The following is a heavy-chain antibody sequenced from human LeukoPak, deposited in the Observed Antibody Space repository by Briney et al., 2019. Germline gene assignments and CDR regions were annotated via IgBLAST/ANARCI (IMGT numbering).Heavy chain of an antibody. CDR2: ITSSSTSI. CDR1: GFIFDTYT. V-gene: IGHV3-48*01. J-gene: IGHJ4*02. CDR3: ARDPLGTRPGFDY. Sequence: GGSLRLSCAASGFIFDTYTLNWVRQAPGKGLEWVSYITSSSTSIYYADSVKGRFTISRDNAKNTLYLQMNSLGAEDTAVYYCARDPLGTRPGFDYWGQGTLVTVSS. D-gene: IGHD1-1*01.